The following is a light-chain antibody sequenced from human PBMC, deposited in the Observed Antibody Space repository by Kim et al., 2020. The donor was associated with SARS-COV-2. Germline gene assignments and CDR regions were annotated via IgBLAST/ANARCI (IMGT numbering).Light chain of an antibody. J-gene: IGLJ7*01. CDR1: NIGSKN. Sequence: VALGQTARITCGGNNIGSKNVHWYQQKPGQAPVLVIYRDSNRPSGIPERFSGSNSGNTATLTISRARAGDEADYYCQVWDSSTRVVFGGGTQLTVL. V-gene: IGLV3-9*01. CDR3: QVWDSSTRVV. CDR2: RDS.